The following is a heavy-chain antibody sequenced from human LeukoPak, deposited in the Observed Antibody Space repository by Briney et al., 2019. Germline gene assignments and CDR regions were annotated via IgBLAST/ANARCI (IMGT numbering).Heavy chain of an antibody. CDR2: IYPKRGGT. J-gene: IGHJ3*02. CDR3: ARDDHCSGGSCYPAAFDI. D-gene: IGHD2-15*01. Sequence: GSLKVSSEPSVYTLTGYYMHSVPPTPGQRPERMGWIYPKRGGTNNAQKFQCWVTMTRESSISTAYMELSRLRSDDTAVYYGARDDHCSGGSCYPAAFDIWGQGTRITVSA. V-gene: IGHV1-2*04. CDR1: VYTLTGYY.